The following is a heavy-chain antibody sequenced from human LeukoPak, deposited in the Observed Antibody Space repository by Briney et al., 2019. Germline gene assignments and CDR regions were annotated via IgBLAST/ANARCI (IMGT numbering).Heavy chain of an antibody. Sequence: SETLSLTCTVSGYSISSGYYWGWIRQPPGKGLEWIGSIYHSGSTNYNPSLKSRVTTSVDKSKNQFSLKLSSVTAADTAVYYCARVLNPYYFDYWGQGTLVTVSS. V-gene: IGHV4-38-2*02. J-gene: IGHJ4*02. CDR1: GYSISSGYY. D-gene: IGHD1-14*01. CDR3: ARVLNPYYFDY. CDR2: IYHSGST.